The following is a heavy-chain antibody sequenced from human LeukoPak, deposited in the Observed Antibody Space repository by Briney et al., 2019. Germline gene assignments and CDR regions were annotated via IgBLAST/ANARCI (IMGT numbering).Heavy chain of an antibody. CDR3: ASTVTTDDWYFDL. Sequence: GGSPRLSCAASGFTFNSYEMNWVRQAPGKGLEWVSYISSSGRTIYYADSVKGRFTISRDNAKNSLYLQMNSLRAEDTALYYCASTVTTDDWYFDLWGRGTLVTVS. CDR2: ISSSGRTI. D-gene: IGHD4-17*01. V-gene: IGHV3-48*03. J-gene: IGHJ2*01. CDR1: GFTFNSYE.